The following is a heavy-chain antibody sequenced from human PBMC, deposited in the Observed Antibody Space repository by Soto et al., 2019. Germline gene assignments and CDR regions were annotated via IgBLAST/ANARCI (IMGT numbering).Heavy chain of an antibody. J-gene: IGHJ4*01. D-gene: IGHD6-6*01. CDR3: ARCPGRTKPIEY. V-gene: IGHV4-39*07. CDR2: IYYSGST. CDR1: GGSISSSSYY. Sequence: PSETLSLTCTVSGGSISSSSYYWGWIRQPPGKGLEWIGSIYYSGSTYYNSSLKSRVTISVDTSKNQFSLKLNSVTAADTAVYYCARCPGRTKPIEYWGHGTLVTVSS.